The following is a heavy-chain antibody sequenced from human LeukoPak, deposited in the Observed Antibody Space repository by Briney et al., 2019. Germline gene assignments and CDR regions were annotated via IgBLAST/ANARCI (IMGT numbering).Heavy chain of an antibody. CDR2: MNHRGST. D-gene: IGHD3-3*01. V-gene: IGHV4-34*01. Sequence: WIRQPPGKGXXWMGEMNHRGSTNYNPSLKSRVTISVDMSKNQFSLKLSSVTAADTAVYYCARDDFWSGYSDYWGQGTLVTVSS. J-gene: IGHJ4*02. CDR3: ARDDFWSGYSDY.